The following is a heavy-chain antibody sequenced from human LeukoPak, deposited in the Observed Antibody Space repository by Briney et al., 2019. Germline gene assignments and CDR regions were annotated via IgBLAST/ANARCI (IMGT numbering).Heavy chain of an antibody. CDR1: GGSFSGYY. CDR2: INHSGST. J-gene: IGHJ4*02. CDR3: ARGPKRITMVRGVIRPFDY. V-gene: IGHV4-34*01. Sequence: SETLSLTCAVYGGSFSGYYWSWIRQPPGKGLEWIGEINHSGSTNYNPSLKSQVTISVDTSKNQFSLKLSSVTAADTAVYYCARGPKRITMVRGVIRPFDYWGQGTLVTVSS. D-gene: IGHD3-10*01.